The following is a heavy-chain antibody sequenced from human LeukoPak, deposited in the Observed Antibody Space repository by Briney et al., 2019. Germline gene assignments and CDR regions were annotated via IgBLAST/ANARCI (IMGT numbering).Heavy chain of an antibody. CDR3: AKDLEGNYYENYDAFDI. CDR1: GFSFNKYA. CDR2: MTGGGAT. V-gene: IGHV3-23*01. D-gene: IGHD1-26*01. Sequence: PGGSLRLSCVGSGFSFNKYAASWVRQAPGKGLEWVAGMTGGGATYHADSVKGRFVISRDNSKNTVYLQMNSLRAEDTAVYYCAKDLEGNYYENYDAFDIWGQGTMVTVSS. J-gene: IGHJ3*02.